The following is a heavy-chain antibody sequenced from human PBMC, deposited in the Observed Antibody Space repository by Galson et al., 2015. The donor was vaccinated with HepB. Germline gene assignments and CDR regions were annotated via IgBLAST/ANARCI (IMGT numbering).Heavy chain of an antibody. V-gene: IGHV1-69*13. CDR3: ARGVRFGDWTNQRGDAFDI. Sequence: SVKVSCKASGGTFSSYAISWVRQAPGQGLEWMGGIIPIFGTANYAQKFQGRVTITADESTSTAYMELSSLRSEDTAVYYCARGVRFGDWTNQRGDAFDIWGQGTMVTVSS. D-gene: IGHD3-10*01. CDR2: IIPIFGTA. CDR1: GGTFSSYA. J-gene: IGHJ3*02.